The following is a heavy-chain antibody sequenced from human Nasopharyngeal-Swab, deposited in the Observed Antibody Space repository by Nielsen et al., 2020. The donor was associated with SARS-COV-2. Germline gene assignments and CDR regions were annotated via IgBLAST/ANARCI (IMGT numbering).Heavy chain of an antibody. J-gene: IGHJ4*02. D-gene: IGHD4-17*01. Sequence: GGSLRLSCAASGFIFDDYAMNWVRQAPGKGLEWVSGITWNGGSIGYAESVKGRFTISRDSAKNSLYLQMNSLRAEDTALYYCERDKSSTATTFDYWGQGTLVTVSS. CDR3: ERDKSSTATTFDY. CDR2: ITWNGGSI. V-gene: IGHV3-20*04. CDR1: GFIFDDYA.